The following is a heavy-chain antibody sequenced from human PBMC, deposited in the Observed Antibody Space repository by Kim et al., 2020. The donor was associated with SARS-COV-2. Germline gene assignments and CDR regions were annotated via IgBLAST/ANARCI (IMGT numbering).Heavy chain of an antibody. D-gene: IGHD3-10*01. CDR2: IYYSGRT. J-gene: IGHJ3*02. V-gene: IGHV4-59*01. Sequence: SETLSLTCTVSGGSISSYYWSWIRQPPGKGLEWIGYIYYSGRTNYNPSLKSRVTISVDTSKNQFSLKLSSVTAADTAVYYCARDLGGMVRGVPVGIWGQGTMVTVSS. CDR3: ARDLGGMVRGVPVGI. CDR1: GGSISSYY.